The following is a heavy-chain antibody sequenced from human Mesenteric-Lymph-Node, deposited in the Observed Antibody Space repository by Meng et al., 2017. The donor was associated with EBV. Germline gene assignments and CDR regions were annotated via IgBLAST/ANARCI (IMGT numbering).Heavy chain of an antibody. V-gene: IGHV1-69*01. CDR1: GGIFSSYA. Sequence: QGQLVQSGDEVKKLGSSVKVSCKASGGIFSSYAISWVRQAPGQGLEWMGGTIPVLGTTTYAQSFQGRVAITAADESTTTVYMEVRSLKPEDTAIYFCTSGSGTYSPFAFWGQGTLVTVSS. J-gene: IGHJ4*02. CDR3: TSGSGTYSPFAF. D-gene: IGHD2-21*01. CDR2: TIPVLGTT.